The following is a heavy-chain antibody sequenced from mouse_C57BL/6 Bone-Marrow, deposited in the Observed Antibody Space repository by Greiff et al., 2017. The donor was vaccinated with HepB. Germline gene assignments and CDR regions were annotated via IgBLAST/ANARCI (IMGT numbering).Heavy chain of an antibody. CDR3: ARSHYGSSYYAMDY. V-gene: IGHV1-59*01. D-gene: IGHD1-1*01. Sequence: QVQLQQPGAELVRPGTSVKLSCKASGYTFTSYWMHWVKQRPGQGLEWIGVIDPSDSYTNYNQKFKGKATLTVDTSSSTAYMQLSSLTSEDSAVYHWARSHYGSSYYAMDYWGQGTSVTVSS. CDR2: IDPSDSYT. CDR1: GYTFTSYW. J-gene: IGHJ4*01.